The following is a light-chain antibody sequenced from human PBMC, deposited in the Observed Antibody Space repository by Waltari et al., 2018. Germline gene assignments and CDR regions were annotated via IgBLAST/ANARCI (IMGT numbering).Light chain of an antibody. V-gene: IGLV2-14*01. CDR1: SSDVGGYHS. Sequence: QSALTQPASVSGSPGQSITISCTGTSSDVGGYHSVSWYQQHPGKAPKLMIYEVSNRPSGVSSRFSGSKSANTASLTISGLQAEDEADYYCSSYTSSSSWVFGGGTKLTVL. J-gene: IGLJ3*02. CDR3: SSYTSSSSWV. CDR2: EVS.